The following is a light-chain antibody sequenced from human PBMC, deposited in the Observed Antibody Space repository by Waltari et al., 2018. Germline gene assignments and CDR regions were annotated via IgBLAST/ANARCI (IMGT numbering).Light chain of an antibody. V-gene: IGKV1-33*01. J-gene: IGKJ5*01. CDR2: EAS. Sequence: DIQKTQSPSSLSASVGYRVTITCQSTDDITNYLKRNKQKPGKAPKLLIYEASNLETGGPSRFSGSGSGTAFTFAISSLQPEDVATYYCQQYHDLPTFGQGTRLEIK. CDR3: QQYHDLPT. CDR1: DDITNY.